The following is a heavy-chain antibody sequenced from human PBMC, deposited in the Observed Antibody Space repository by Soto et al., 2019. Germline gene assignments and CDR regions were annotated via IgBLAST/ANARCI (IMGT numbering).Heavy chain of an antibody. V-gene: IGHV4-59*08. Sequence: QVQLQESGPGLVKPSETLSLSCTVSGGSISSYYWRWFRQSPGKRMEWIGYVHHSWGSSYNPSLQGRVAISLDTSKSQFSLKVSAVTATDTAVYYCARQGFGPLHGLVDVWGQGTTVTVSS. D-gene: IGHD3-10*01. J-gene: IGHJ6*02. CDR2: VHHSWGS. CDR1: GGSISSYY. CDR3: ARQGFGPLHGLVDV.